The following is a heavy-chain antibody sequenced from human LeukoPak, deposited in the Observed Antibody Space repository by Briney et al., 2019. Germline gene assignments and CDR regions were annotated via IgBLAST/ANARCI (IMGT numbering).Heavy chain of an antibody. J-gene: IGHJ6*03. V-gene: IGHV1-69*06. CDR2: IIPIFGTA. D-gene: IGHD5-18*01. Sequence: SVKVSCKASGGTFSSYAISWVRQAPGQGLEWMGGIIPIFGTANYAQKFQGRVTITADKSTSTAYMELSSLRSEDTAVYYCARDGGGYSYGFSYYYYMDVWGKGTTVTVSS. CDR1: GGTFSSYA. CDR3: ARDGGGYSYGFSYYYYMDV.